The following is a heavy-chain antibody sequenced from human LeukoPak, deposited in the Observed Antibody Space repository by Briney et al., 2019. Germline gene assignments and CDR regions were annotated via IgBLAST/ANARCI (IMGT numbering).Heavy chain of an antibody. J-gene: IGHJ5*02. D-gene: IGHD1-26*01. Sequence: PGESLKISCKGSGYSFTSYWIGWVRQMPGKGLEWMGIIYPGDSDTRYSPSFQGQVTISADKSTSTAYLQWSSLKASDTAMYYCARQSSSGSYRNWFDPWGQGTLVTVSS. CDR3: ARQSSSGSYRNWFDP. CDR1: GYSFTSYW. CDR2: IYPGDSDT. V-gene: IGHV5-51*01.